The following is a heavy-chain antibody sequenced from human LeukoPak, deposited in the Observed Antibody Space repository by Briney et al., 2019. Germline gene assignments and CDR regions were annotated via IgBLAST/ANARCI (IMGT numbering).Heavy chain of an antibody. J-gene: IGHJ4*02. CDR2: ISAYNGNT. V-gene: IGHV1-18*01. CDR3: ARDGMTRYSSSCGYFDY. D-gene: IGHD6-6*01. Sequence: ASVKVPYKASGYTFTSYGISWVRQAPGQGLEWMGWISAYNGNTNYAQKLQGRVTMTTDTSTSTAYMELRSLRSDDTAVYYCARDGMTRYSSSCGYFDYWGQGAQVTVSS. CDR1: GYTFTSYG.